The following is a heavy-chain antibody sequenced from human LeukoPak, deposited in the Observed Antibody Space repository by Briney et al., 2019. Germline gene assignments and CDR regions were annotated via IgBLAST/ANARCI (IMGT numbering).Heavy chain of an antibody. J-gene: IGHJ4*02. CDR2: ITKTGASI. Sequence: GGSLRLSCVASGFAFSDYEMHWIRQAPGKGLERVSYITKTGASIYYAPSVRGRFTISSDTADNSLYLQMNSLRAEDSALYYCARGRILRAESIFDFWGQGTLVTVSS. CDR1: GFAFSDYE. D-gene: IGHD3-10*01. V-gene: IGHV3-48*03. CDR3: ARGRILRAESIFDF.